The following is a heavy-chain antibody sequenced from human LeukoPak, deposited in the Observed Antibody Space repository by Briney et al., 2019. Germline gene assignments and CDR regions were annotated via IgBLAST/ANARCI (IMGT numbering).Heavy chain of an antibody. Sequence: GGSLRLSCAASGFAFSNYAMSWVRQAPGKGLEWVSIISGTAFSTYYADSVRGRFTISRDNSKNTMYLQMNSLRAEDTAVYYCAKDTGSGYDYFSYYFDYWGQGTLVTVSS. CDR1: GFAFSNYA. CDR3: AKDTGSGYDYFSYYFDY. D-gene: IGHD5-12*01. CDR2: ISGTAFST. J-gene: IGHJ4*02. V-gene: IGHV3-23*01.